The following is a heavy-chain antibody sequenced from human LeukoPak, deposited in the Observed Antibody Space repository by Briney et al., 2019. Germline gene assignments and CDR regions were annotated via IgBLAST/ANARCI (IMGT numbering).Heavy chain of an antibody. Sequence: ASVKVSCKASGYTFTSYGISWVRQAPGQGLEWMGWISAYNGNTNYAQKLQGRVTMTTDTSTSTAYMELRSLRSDDTAVYYCERDRMRRNGSYVPPVYWGQRTLVTVSS. D-gene: IGHD1-26*01. J-gene: IGHJ4*02. CDR1: GYTFTSYG. CDR3: ERDRMRRNGSYVPPVY. V-gene: IGHV1-18*01. CDR2: ISAYNGNT.